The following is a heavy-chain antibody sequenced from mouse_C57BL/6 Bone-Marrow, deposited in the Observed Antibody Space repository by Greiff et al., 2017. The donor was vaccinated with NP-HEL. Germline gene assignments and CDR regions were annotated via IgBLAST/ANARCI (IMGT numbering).Heavy chain of an antibody. V-gene: IGHV1-62-2*01. CDR2: FYPGSGSI. CDR3: ARDYYGSSPHWYFDV. Sequence: VKLQESGAELVKPGASVKLSCKASGYTFTEYTIHWVKQRSGQGLEWIGWFYPGSGSIKYNEKFKDKATLTADKSSSTVYMELSRLTSEDSAVYFCARDYYGSSPHWYFDVWGTGTTVTVSS. CDR1: GYTFTEYT. D-gene: IGHD1-1*01. J-gene: IGHJ1*03.